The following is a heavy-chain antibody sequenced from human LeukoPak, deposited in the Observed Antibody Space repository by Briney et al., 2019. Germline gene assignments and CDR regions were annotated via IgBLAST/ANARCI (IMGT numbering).Heavy chain of an antibody. CDR2: LSHRGNT. CDR3: ARHNAPRRVGFDF. V-gene: IGHV4-39*01. CDR1: GDSVSNDFYY. D-gene: IGHD3-10*01. Sequence: SETLSLTCTVSGDSVSNDFYYWGWIRQPPGKGLEWVACLSHRGNTWYNPSLESRVTVSVDTSKNRFSLNFNFVTAADTALYWCARHNAPRRVGFDFWGQGILVTVSS. J-gene: IGHJ4*02.